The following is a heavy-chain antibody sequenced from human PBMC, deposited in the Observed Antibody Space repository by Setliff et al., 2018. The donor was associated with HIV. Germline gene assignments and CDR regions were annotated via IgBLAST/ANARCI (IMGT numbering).Heavy chain of an antibody. J-gene: IGHJ4*02. V-gene: IGHV3-7*05. CDR3: ATDCAVVGGTGPLDS. CDR1: GFTFSTYW. Sequence: GALRLSCAASGFTFSTYWMSWVRQAPGKGLEWVANIRQDGSEKNYMDSVKGRFTISRDNAKNSLYLQMNSLRVEDTAVYYCATDCAVVGGTGPLDSWGQGTLVTVSS. D-gene: IGHD1-26*01. CDR2: IRQDGSEK.